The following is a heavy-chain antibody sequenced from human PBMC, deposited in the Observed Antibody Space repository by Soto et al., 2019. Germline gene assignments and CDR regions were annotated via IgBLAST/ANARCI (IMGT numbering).Heavy chain of an antibody. CDR1: GGSFSGYY. J-gene: IGHJ4*02. D-gene: IGHD6-13*01. CDR2: IKHRGST. V-gene: IGHV4-34*01. Sequence: QVQLQQWGAGLLKPSETLSLTCAVYGGSFSGYYWSWIRQPPGKGLEWIGEIKHRGSTNYKPSLKSRATISVDTSKNQFSLKLSSVTAADTAVYYCARLYGSRGPFDYWGQGTLFTVSS. CDR3: ARLYGSRGPFDY.